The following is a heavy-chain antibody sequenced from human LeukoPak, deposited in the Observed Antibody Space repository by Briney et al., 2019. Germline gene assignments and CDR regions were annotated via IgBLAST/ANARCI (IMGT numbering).Heavy chain of an antibody. D-gene: IGHD6-19*01. V-gene: IGHV1-2*02. CDR2: INPNSGGT. J-gene: IGHJ4*02. CDR3: ARDGQWPFDY. Sequence: GASVKVSCKASGYTFTGYYMHWVRQAPGQGLEWMGWINPNSGGTNYAQKFQGRVTMTRDTSTSTVYMELSSLRSEDTAVYYCARDGQWPFDYWGQGTLVTVSS. CDR1: GYTFTGYY.